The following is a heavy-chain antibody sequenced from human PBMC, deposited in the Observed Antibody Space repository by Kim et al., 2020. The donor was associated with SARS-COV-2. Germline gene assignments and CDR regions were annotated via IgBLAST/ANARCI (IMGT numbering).Heavy chain of an antibody. CDR3: ARGIQLWLQGGLVAHLDY. CDR1: GFTFGDYG. J-gene: IGHJ4*02. V-gene: IGHV3-20*04. Sequence: GGSLRLSCAASGFTFGDYGMSWVRQAPGKGLEWVSGINWNGGSTGYADSVKGRFTISRDNAKNSLYLQMNSLRAEDTALYYCARGIQLWLQGGLVAHLDYWGLGTLVYVSS. D-gene: IGHD5-18*01. CDR2: INWNGGST.